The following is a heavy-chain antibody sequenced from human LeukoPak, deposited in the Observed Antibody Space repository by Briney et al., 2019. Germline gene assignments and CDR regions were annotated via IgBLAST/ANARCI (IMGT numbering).Heavy chain of an antibody. J-gene: IGHJ4*02. CDR1: GFTFSSTW. Sequence: GGSLRLSCAASGFTFSSTWMHWVRQAPGKGLVWVSRISTDGSSTSYADFVRGRFTISRDNAENTLYLQMNSLRAEDTAVYYCARGYSYGFLDYWGQGTLVTVSS. D-gene: IGHD5-18*01. CDR3: ARGYSYGFLDY. CDR2: ISTDGSST. V-gene: IGHV3-74*01.